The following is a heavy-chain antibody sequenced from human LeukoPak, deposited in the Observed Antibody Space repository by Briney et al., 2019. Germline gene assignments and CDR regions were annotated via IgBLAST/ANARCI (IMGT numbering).Heavy chain of an antibody. V-gene: IGHV3-48*02. CDR2: ISSSSSTI. Sequence: GGSLRLSCAASGFTFSSDNMYWVRQAPGRGLEWVSYISSSSSTIYYADSVKGRFTISRDNAKNSLYLQMNSLRDEDTAVYYCARDRDTATDYWGQGTLVTVSS. CDR1: GFTFSSDN. J-gene: IGHJ4*02. CDR3: ARDRDTATDY. D-gene: IGHD5-18*01.